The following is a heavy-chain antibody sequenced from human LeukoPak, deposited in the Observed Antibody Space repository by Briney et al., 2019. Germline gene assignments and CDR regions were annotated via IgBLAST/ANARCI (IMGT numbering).Heavy chain of an antibody. D-gene: IGHD6-13*01. CDR2: IYYSGST. J-gene: IGHJ4*02. CDR1: GGSISSSSYY. Sequence: SETLSLTCTVSGGSISSSSYYWGWTRQPPGKGLEWIGSIYYSGSTYYNPSPKSRVTISVDTSKNQFSLKLSSVTAADTAVYYCARDPGVGASSRGNFDYWGQGTLVTVSS. V-gene: IGHV4-39*07. CDR3: ARDPGVGASSRGNFDY.